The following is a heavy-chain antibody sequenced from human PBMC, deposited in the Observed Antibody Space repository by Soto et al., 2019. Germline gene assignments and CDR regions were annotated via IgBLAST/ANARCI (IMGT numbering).Heavy chain of an antibody. CDR2: ISGSDGNT. CDR1: GFTFSSYG. J-gene: IGHJ5*02. Sequence: EVQLLESGGGLVQPGGSLRLSCAASGFTFSSYGMTWVRQAPGKGLEWVSGISGSDGNTYYADSVKGRFTISRDSSKNTLYLQMNSLRVEDTAVYFCAHSRVLLWFGELRPWGQGTLVIVSS. V-gene: IGHV3-23*01. CDR3: AHSRVLLWFGELRP. D-gene: IGHD3-10*01.